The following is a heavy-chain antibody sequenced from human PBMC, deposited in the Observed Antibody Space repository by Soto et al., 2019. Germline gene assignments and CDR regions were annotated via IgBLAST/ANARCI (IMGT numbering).Heavy chain of an antibody. Sequence: SETLSLTCTVSGGSVSSGSYYWSWIRQPPGKGLEWIGYIYYSGSTNYNPSLKSRVTISVDTSKNQFSLKLSSVTAADTAVYYCARALFPPNYYDSSGYHRYFDYWGQGTLVTVSS. V-gene: IGHV4-61*01. CDR3: ARALFPPNYYDSSGYHRYFDY. D-gene: IGHD3-22*01. CDR1: GGSVSSGSYY. CDR2: IYYSGST. J-gene: IGHJ4*02.